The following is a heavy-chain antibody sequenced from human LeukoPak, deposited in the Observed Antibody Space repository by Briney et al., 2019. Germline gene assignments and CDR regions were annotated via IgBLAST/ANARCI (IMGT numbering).Heavy chain of an antibody. Sequence: SETLSLTCTVSGASISSGGYYWSWIRQHPGKGLEWIGSIYYSGTTYYNPSLKSRVTISLDTSKNQFSLKLTSVTAADTAVFYCANVANDFWSGYSTRGAFDVWGQGTMVTVSS. CDR3: ANVANDFWSGYSTRGAFDV. J-gene: IGHJ3*01. CDR1: GASISSGGYY. CDR2: IYYSGTT. D-gene: IGHD3-3*01. V-gene: IGHV4-39*01.